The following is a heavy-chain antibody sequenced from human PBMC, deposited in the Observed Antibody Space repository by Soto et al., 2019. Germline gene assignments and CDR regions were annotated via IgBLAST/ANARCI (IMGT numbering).Heavy chain of an antibody. CDR3: TKSETGRYPCSGISYGREY. D-gene: IGHD6-19*01. Sequence: EEHLGESGGGLVQPGGSLRLSCETSGFTFSHCWMSWVRQAPGKGLEWVANIKQDGSEQYYVDSVKGRFTDSRDNAKNPLYLETSNLRADHTAMHYCTKSETGRYPCSGISYGREYWGQGTLVTVSS. J-gene: IGHJ4*02. CDR2: IKQDGSEQ. CDR1: GFTFSHCW. V-gene: IGHV3-7*01.